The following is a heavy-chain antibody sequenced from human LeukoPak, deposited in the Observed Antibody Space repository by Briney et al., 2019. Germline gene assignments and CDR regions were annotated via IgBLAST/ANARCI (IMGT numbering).Heavy chain of an antibody. CDR1: GYTFTGYY. CDR2: INPNSGGT. Sequence: ASVKVSCKASGYTFTGYYMHWVRQAPGQGLEWMGWINPNSGGTNYAQKSQGRVTMTRDTSISTAYMELSRLRSDDTAVYYCAREEAGIAAAGAPYYYYYYMDVWGKGTTVTVSS. J-gene: IGHJ6*03. V-gene: IGHV1-2*02. D-gene: IGHD6-13*01. CDR3: AREEAGIAAAGAPYYYYYYMDV.